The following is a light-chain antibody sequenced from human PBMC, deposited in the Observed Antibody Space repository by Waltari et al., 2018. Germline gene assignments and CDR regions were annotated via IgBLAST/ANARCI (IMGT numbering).Light chain of an antibody. Sequence: SYVLTQPPSVSVAPGETARLTCGGNNIESKSVHWYRQRPGQAPVLVISYDSDRPSGIPDRLSGSNSGNTATRTISRVEAGDEADYYCQVWDANTDPGVFGTGTEVTVL. J-gene: IGLJ1*01. CDR3: QVWDANTDPGV. CDR1: NIESKS. V-gene: IGLV3-21*01. CDR2: YDS.